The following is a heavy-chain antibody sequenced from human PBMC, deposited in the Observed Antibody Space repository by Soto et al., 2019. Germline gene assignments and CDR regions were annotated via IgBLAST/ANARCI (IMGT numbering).Heavy chain of an antibody. Sequence: EVQLVESGGGLAKPGESLRLSCAASGFTFSSYTMNWIRQAPGKGLEWVSSISSISGYIYYADSVKGRFTISRDNAKNSLYLQMNNLRAEDTALYYCARDLRPTTVAGYDFDYWGPGTQVTVSS. CDR2: ISSISGYI. CDR1: GFTFSSYT. D-gene: IGHD4-17*01. CDR3: ARDLRPTTVAGYDFDY. V-gene: IGHV3-21*01. J-gene: IGHJ4*02.